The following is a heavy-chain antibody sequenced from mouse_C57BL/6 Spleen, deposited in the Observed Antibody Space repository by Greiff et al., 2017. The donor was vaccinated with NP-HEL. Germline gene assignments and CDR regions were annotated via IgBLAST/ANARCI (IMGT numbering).Heavy chain of an antibody. CDR1: GFSLSTSGMG. J-gene: IGHJ2*01. Sequence: QVQLKESGPGILQSSQTLSLTCSFSGFSLSTSGMGVSWIRQPSGKGLEWLAHIYWDDDKRYNPSLKSRLTISKDTSRNQVFLKITSVDTADTATYYCARLIYYDYDVAYYFDYWGQGTTLTVSS. D-gene: IGHD2-4*01. CDR3: ARLIYYDYDVAYYFDY. V-gene: IGHV8-12*01. CDR2: IYWDDDK.